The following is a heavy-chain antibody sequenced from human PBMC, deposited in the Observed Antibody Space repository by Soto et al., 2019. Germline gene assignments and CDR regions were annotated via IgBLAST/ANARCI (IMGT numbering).Heavy chain of an antibody. Sequence: ASVKVSCKASGGTFSSYAISWVRQAPGQGLEWMGGIIPIFGTANYAQKFQGRVTFTADESTSTAYMELSSLRSEDTAVYYCARDRRYCSSTSCQLGHYYYYYGMDVWGQGTTVTVSS. D-gene: IGHD2-2*01. CDR2: IIPIFGTA. CDR3: ARDRRYCSSTSCQLGHYYYYYGMDV. J-gene: IGHJ6*02. V-gene: IGHV1-69*13. CDR1: GGTFSSYA.